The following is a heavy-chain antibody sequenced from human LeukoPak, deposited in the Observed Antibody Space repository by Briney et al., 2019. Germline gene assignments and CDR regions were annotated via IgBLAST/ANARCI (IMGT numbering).Heavy chain of an antibody. CDR3: ARDGGGYGYYMDV. Sequence: GGSLRLSCAASGFTVNNNYMNWVRQAPGKGLEWVSVIYSDYTTYYADSVKGRFTISRDNSKNTLYLQMNSLRAEDTAVYYCARDGGGYGYYMDVWGKGTTVTVSS. D-gene: IGHD5-12*01. J-gene: IGHJ6*03. CDR1: GFTVNNNY. V-gene: IGHV3-66*01. CDR2: IYSDYTT.